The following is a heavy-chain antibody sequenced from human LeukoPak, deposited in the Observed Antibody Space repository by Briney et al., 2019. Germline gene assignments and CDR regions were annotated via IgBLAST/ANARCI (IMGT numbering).Heavy chain of an antibody. J-gene: IGHJ4*02. CDR3: ARAAAGTSRYFDY. D-gene: IGHD6-13*01. V-gene: IGHV4-59*01. CDR1: GGSISSYY. Sequence: PSETLSLTCTVSGGSISSYYWSWIRQPPVKGLEWIGYIYYSGSTNYNPSLKSRVTISVDTSKNQFSLKLSSVTAADTAVYYCARAAAGTSRYFDYWGQGTLVTVSS. CDR2: IYYSGST.